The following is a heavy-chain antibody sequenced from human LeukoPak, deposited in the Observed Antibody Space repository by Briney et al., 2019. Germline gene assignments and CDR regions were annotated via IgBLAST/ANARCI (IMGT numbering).Heavy chain of an antibody. CDR3: ARHLRGATIYYDY. D-gene: IGHD1-26*01. Sequence: SETPSLTCTVSGGSISTNSHYWAWIRQPPGKGLEWIASISYSVTTYYNPSLKSRVTISVDTSRNQLSLKLSSVTAADTAVYYCARHLRGATIYYDYWGQGTLVTVSS. CDR2: ISYSVTT. V-gene: IGHV4-39*01. J-gene: IGHJ4*02. CDR1: GGSISTNSHY.